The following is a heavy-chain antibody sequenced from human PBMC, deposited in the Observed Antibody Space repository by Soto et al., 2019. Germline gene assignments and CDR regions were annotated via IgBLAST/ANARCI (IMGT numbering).Heavy chain of an antibody. Sequence: SETLSLTCTVSGGSISSGDYYWSWIRQPPGKGLEWIGYIYYSGSTYYNPSLKSRVTISVDTSKNQFSLKLSSVTAADTAVYYCARAKRGYCSGGSCYSSRDSWFAPWGQGTLVTVSS. D-gene: IGHD2-15*01. CDR2: IYYSGST. V-gene: IGHV4-30-4*01. CDR3: ARAKRGYCSGGSCYSSRDSWFAP. CDR1: GGSISSGDYY. J-gene: IGHJ5*02.